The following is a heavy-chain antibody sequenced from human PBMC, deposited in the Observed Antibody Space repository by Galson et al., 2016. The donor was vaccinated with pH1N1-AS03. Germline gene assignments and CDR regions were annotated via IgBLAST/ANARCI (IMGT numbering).Heavy chain of an antibody. D-gene: IGHD2-21*02. CDR2: INQDENEK. V-gene: IGHV3-7*03. CDR1: GFTFKSYW. J-gene: IGHJ6*03. Sequence: SLRLSCAASGFTFKSYWMSWVRQAPGKGLEWVANINQDENEKYCVDSVKGRFTISRDNAKNSLYLEMNRLRAEDTALYYCARESTGTEHSVVVTGRYGYYYMDVWGKGTTVTVAS. CDR3: ARESTGTEHSVVVTGRYGYYYMDV.